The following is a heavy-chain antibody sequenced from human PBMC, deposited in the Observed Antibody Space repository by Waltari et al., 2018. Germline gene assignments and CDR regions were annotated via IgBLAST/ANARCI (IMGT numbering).Heavy chain of an antibody. V-gene: IGHV3-23*03. CDR3: ARCTGGSCYGFDY. D-gene: IGHD2-15*01. CDR2: ISGGGTGT. Sequence: EVQLLESGGGLVQPGGSLSLSCAASGIPFSGYSMSWVRQAPGKGLEWVSFISGGGTGTYYGDSVKGRFTISRDNSKSTVYLQMNSLRAEDTAVYYCARCTGGSCYGFDYWGQGTLVTVSS. J-gene: IGHJ4*02. CDR1: GIPFSGYS.